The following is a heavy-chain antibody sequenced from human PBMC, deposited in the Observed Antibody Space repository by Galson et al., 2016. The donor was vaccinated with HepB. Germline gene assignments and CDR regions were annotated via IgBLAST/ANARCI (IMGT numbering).Heavy chain of an antibody. V-gene: IGHV4-59*01. D-gene: IGHD2-2*01. Sequence: SETLSLTCTVSGGSMRSYYWSWIRQPPGKGLEWIGYIYYSGSTNYNPSLKSRVTISVDTSKNQFSLKLSSVTAADSAVYYCARDQPSYYYYYGMDVWGQGTSVTVSS. J-gene: IGHJ6*02. CDR3: ARDQPSYYYYYGMDV. CDR2: IYYSGST. CDR1: GGSMRSYY.